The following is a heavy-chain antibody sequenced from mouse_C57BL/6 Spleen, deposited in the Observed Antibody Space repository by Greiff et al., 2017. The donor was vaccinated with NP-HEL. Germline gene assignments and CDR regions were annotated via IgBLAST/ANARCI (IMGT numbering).Heavy chain of an antibody. CDR2: IYPGSGNT. Sequence: VKLQESGAELVRPGASVKLSCKASGYTFTDYYINWVKQRPGQGLEWIARIYPGSGNTYYNEKFKGKATLTAEKSSSTAYMQLSSLTSEDSAVYFCARKTTVGYFDYWGQGTTLTVSS. J-gene: IGHJ2*01. CDR1: GYTFTDYY. CDR3: ARKTTVGYFDY. D-gene: IGHD1-1*01. V-gene: IGHV1-76*01.